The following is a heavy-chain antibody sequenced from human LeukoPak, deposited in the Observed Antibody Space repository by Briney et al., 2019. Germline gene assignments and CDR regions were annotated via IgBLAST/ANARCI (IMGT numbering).Heavy chain of an antibody. CDR3: ARRTQGGNWNDFDY. D-gene: IGHD1-20*01. V-gene: IGHV4-61*02. CDR1: GGSISSGSYY. Sequence: PSETLSLTCTVSGGSISSGSYYWSWIRQPAGKGLEWIRRIYTSGSTNYNPSLKSRVTISVDTSKNQFSLKLSSVTAADTAVYYCARRTQGGNWNDFDYWGQGTLVTVSS. CDR2: IYTSGST. J-gene: IGHJ4*02.